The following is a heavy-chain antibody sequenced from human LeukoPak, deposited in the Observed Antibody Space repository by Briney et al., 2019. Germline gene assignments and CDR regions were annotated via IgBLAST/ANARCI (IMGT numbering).Heavy chain of an antibody. CDR2: ISNSGTTI. CDR3: ARDIECTNSYFYSGMDV. Sequence: GGSLRLSCAASGFTSSYYEMNRFRQAPGKGLKWVSYISNSGTTIYYADSVKGRFTISRDNAKNSLYLQMNSLRAEDTAVYYCARDIECTNSYFYSGMDVWGQGTTVTVSS. V-gene: IGHV3-48*03. D-gene: IGHD6-6*01. J-gene: IGHJ6*02. CDR1: GFTSSYYE.